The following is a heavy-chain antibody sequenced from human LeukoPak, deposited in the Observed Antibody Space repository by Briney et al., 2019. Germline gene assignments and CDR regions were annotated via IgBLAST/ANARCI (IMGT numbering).Heavy chain of an antibody. J-gene: IGHJ5*02. V-gene: IGHV1-69*13. CDR1: GYTFTGYY. Sequence: SVKVSCKASGYTFTGYYMHWVRQAPGQGLEWMGGIIPIFGTANYAQKFQGRVTITADESTSTAYMELSSLRSEDTAVYYCASLTGEGYYDGSGYYYAWFDPWGQGTLVTVSS. D-gene: IGHD3-22*01. CDR2: IIPIFGTA. CDR3: ASLTGEGYYDGSGYYYAWFDP.